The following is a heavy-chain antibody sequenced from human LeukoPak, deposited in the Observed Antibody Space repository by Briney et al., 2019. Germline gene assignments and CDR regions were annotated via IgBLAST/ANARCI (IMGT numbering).Heavy chain of an antibody. J-gene: IGHJ4*02. V-gene: IGHV3-23*01. CDR2: ISGSGGST. CDR3: AKSRARRDGSSGSIDY. Sequence: GGSLRLSCAASGFTFSSYAMSWVRQAPGKGLEWVSAISGSGGSTYYADSVKGRFTISRDNSKNTLYLQMNSLRADDTAVYYCAKSRARRDGSSGSIDYWGQGTLVTVSS. CDR1: GFTFSSYA. D-gene: IGHD3-22*01.